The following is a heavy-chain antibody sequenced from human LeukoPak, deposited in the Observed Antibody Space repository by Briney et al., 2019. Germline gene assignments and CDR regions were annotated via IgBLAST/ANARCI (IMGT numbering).Heavy chain of an antibody. CDR2: ISSTSTTI. V-gene: IGHV3-48*01. CDR3: VRNDGDDAFDI. D-gene: IGHD4-17*01. Sequence: PGGSLRLSCAASGFTFSGYSMNWFRQAPGRGLEWVSYISSTSTTIYYKDAVKGTFTISRDNAKNSLYLHMTSLRVEDTAVYYCVRNDGDDAFDIWGQGTMVTVSS. J-gene: IGHJ3*02. CDR1: GFTFSGYS.